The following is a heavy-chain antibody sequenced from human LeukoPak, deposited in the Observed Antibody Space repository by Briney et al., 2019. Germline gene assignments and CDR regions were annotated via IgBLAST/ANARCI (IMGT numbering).Heavy chain of an antibody. V-gene: IGHV3-15*01. CDR3: TTPPYDDYVWGSYQFDY. CDR1: GFTFSNAW. D-gene: IGHD3-16*02. J-gene: IGHJ4*02. Sequence: GGSLRLSCAASGFTFSNAWMSWVRQAPGKWLEWVGRIKSKTDGGTTDYAAPVKGRFTISRDDSKNTLYLQMNSLKTEDTAVYYCTTPPYDDYVWGSYQFDYWGQGTLVTVSS. CDR2: IKSKTDGGTT.